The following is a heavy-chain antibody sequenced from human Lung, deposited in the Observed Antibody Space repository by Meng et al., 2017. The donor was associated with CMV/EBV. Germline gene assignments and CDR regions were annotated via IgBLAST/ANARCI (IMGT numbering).Heavy chain of an antibody. CDR1: GFHFSGYW. CDR2: INQHGTTK. Sequence: GESLKISCEASGFHFSGYWLSWVRQAPGKGLEWMANINQHGTTKYYADSLKGRFTISRDNTKNSLFLQIKSLRAEDTALYYCARELSSADYYFDYWGQG. CDR3: ARELSSADYYFDY. D-gene: IGHD2-2*01. J-gene: IGHJ4*02. V-gene: IGHV3-7*01.